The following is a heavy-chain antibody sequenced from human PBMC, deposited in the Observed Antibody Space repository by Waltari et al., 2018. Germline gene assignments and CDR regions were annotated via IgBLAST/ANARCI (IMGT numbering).Heavy chain of an antibody. D-gene: IGHD6-19*01. CDR2: ISDSGGTK. Sequence: EVQLLESGGGLVQPGGSLSLSCEASGFKFGSYGMGWVRQAPGKGLEWVSVISDSGGTKYYADSVKGRFTISRDNSKNTLQMQMNSLTAEDTAVYYCVKGALSAKKFDGWGQGILVTVSS. CDR3: VKGALSAKKFDG. J-gene: IGHJ4*02. V-gene: IGHV3-23*01. CDR1: GFKFGSYG.